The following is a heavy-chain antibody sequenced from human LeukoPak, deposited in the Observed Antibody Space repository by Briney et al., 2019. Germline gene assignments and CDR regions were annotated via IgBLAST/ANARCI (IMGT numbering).Heavy chain of an antibody. V-gene: IGHV4-59*01. Sequence: SETLSLTCTVSGGSISSYYWSWIRQPPGKGLEWIGYIYYSGNTDYNPSLKSRVTISVDTSMNQFSLRLNSVTAADTAVYYCARYRNEALFAFDIWGQGTMVTVSS. J-gene: IGHJ3*02. CDR2: IYYSGNT. CDR1: GGSISSYY. D-gene: IGHD1-14*01. CDR3: ARYRNEALFAFDI.